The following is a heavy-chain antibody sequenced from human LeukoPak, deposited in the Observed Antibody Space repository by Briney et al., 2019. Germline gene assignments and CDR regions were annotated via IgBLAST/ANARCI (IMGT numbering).Heavy chain of an antibody. CDR2: INPNSGGT. CDR1: VYTFTGYY. Sequence: ASVKVSCKASVYTFTGYYMHWVRQAPGQGLEWMGWINPNSGGTNYAQKFQGRVTMTRDTSISTAYMELSRLRSDDTAVYYCARAGDYGDYLGYWGQGTLVTVSS. CDR3: ARAGDYGDYLGY. V-gene: IGHV1-2*02. J-gene: IGHJ4*02. D-gene: IGHD3-16*01.